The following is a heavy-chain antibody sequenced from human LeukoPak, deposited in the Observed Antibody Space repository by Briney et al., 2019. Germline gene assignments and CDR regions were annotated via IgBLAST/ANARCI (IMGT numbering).Heavy chain of an antibody. J-gene: IGHJ4*02. CDR3: ARGKFGELLLDY. D-gene: IGHD3-10*01. Sequence: ASVKVSCKASGYTFTSYGISWVRQAPGQGLEWMGWISPYNGNTNYAQKLQGRVTMTTDTSTSTAYMELRSLRSDDAAVYYCARGKFGELLLDYWGQGTLVTVSS. CDR2: ISPYNGNT. CDR1: GYTFTSYG. V-gene: IGHV1-18*01.